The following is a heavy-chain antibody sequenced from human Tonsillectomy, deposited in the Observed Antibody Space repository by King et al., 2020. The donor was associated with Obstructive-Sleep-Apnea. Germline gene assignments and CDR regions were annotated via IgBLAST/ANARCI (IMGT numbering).Heavy chain of an antibody. Sequence: QLQESGPGLVKPSETLSLNCSVSGDSIRRYYWSWIRQPPGKGLEWIGYVDNRGGTNYSPSLKSRVLISVDTSKNQFSLKLSAVTAADTAVYYCARHAKELSWITMTVGGFDIWGQGTKVTVSS. J-gene: IGHJ3*02. V-gene: IGHV4-59*08. D-gene: IGHD3-22*01. CDR2: VDNRGGT. CDR3: ARHAKELSWITMTVGGFDI. CDR1: GDSIRRYY.